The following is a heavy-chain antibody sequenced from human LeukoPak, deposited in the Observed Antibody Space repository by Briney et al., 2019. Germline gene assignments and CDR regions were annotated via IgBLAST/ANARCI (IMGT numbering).Heavy chain of an antibody. CDR2: IYYSGST. J-gene: IGHJ5*02. Sequence: KPSETLSLTCTVSGGSISSYYWSWIRQPPGKGLEWIGYIYYSGSTNYNPSLKSRVTISVDTSKNQFSLKLSSVTAADTAVYYCARGFRIAAAGTEMGWFDPWGQGTLVTVSS. CDR1: GGSISSYY. D-gene: IGHD6-13*01. V-gene: IGHV4-59*01. CDR3: ARGFRIAAAGTEMGWFDP.